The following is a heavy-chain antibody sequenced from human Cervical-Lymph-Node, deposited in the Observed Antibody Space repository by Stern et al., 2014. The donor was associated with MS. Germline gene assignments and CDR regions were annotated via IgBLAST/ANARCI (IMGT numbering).Heavy chain of an antibody. J-gene: IGHJ1*01. V-gene: IGHV3-7*01. D-gene: IGHD3-22*01. CDR2: IKQDGSEK. CDR1: GFTFSSYW. Sequence: EVQLVESGGGLVQPGGSLRLSCVASGFTFSSYWMSWVRQAPGKGLEWVANIKQDGSEKYYVDSVKGRFTISRDNAKNSLYLQMNSLRAEDTAVYYCARVGHYYDSSGYYPDYFQHWGQGTLVTVSS. CDR3: ARVGHYYDSSGYYPDYFQH.